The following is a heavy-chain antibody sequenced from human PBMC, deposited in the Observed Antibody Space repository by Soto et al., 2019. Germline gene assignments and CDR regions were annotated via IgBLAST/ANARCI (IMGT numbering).Heavy chain of an antibody. V-gene: IGHV1-69*08. D-gene: IGHD1-1*01. Sequence: SVTVSCTVYGGAFTNSSLNWVRHAPGQGLEWLGGIIPLHKTSNYSLKFVGRSSVTADISTSTVYMFLSGLTSEDTAVYYCARAVAGERRYYYYYGMDVWGQGTTVTVSS. CDR1: GGAFTNSS. CDR3: ARAVAGERRYYYYYGMDV. J-gene: IGHJ6*02. CDR2: IIPLHKTS.